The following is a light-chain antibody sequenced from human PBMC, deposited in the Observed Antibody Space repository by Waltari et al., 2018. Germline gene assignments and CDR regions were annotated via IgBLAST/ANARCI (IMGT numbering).Light chain of an antibody. CDR1: SSNIGSYS. V-gene: IGLV1-44*01. J-gene: IGLJ2*01. CDR2: STD. Sequence: QSVLTQPPSASGTPGQRVTISCSGSSSNIGSYSVSWYHQHPGTAPKVLLFSTDDRPSGVPDRFSGSKSGTSASLAVDGLQSEDEGDYYCSAWDDDLNGLVFGGGTKLTVL. CDR3: SAWDDDLNGLV.